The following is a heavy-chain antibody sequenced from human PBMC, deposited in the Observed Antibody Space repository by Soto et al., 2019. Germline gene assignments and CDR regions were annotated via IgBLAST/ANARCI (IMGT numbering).Heavy chain of an antibody. CDR2: INPSGGST. CDR3: ARDWGSNYVPMDV. Sequence: ASVKVSCKASGSTFTRYYMHWVRQAPGQGLEWMGIINPSGGSTSYAQKFQGRVTMTRDTSTSTVYMELSSLRSEDTAVYYCARDWGSNYVPMDVWGKGTTVTVSS. D-gene: IGHD4-4*01. V-gene: IGHV1-46*03. CDR1: GSTFTRYY. J-gene: IGHJ6*03.